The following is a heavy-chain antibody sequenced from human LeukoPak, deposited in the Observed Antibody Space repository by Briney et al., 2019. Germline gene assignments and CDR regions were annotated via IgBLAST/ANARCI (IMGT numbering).Heavy chain of an antibody. V-gene: IGHV4-59*01. Sequence: SETLSLTCTVSGVSISSYYWSWIRQPPGKGLEWIGYIYYSGSTNYNPSLKSRVTISVDTSKNQFSLKLSSVTAADTAVYYCARGKYIYDSRQVAGWYFDYWGQGTLVTVSS. D-gene: IGHD3-22*01. J-gene: IGHJ4*02. CDR3: ARGKYIYDSRQVAGWYFDY. CDR2: IYYSGST. CDR1: GVSISSYY.